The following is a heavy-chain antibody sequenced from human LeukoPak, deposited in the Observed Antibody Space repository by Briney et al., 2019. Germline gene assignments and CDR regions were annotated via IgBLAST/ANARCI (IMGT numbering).Heavy chain of an antibody. Sequence: PSETLSLTCAVYGGSFSGYYWSWIRQPPGKGLELIGEINHSGSTNYNPSLNSRVTISVDTSKNQFSLKLSSVTAADTAVYYCARRTIAAVASFWFDPWGQGTLVTVSS. CDR3: ARRTIAAVASFWFDP. CDR1: GGSFSGYY. J-gene: IGHJ5*02. V-gene: IGHV4-34*01. CDR2: INHSGST. D-gene: IGHD6-13*01.